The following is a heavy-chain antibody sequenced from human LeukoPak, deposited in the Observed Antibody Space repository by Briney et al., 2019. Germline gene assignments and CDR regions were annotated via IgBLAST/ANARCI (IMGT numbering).Heavy chain of an antibody. CDR3: ARDGSTTGTTGCAFDI. CDR2: INPSGGST. D-gene: IGHD1-1*01. Sequence: AAVKVSCKASGYTFTGYYMHWVRQAPVQGLEWMGWINPSGGSTSYAQKFQGRVTMTRDMSTSTVYMELSSLRSEDTAVYYCARDGSTTGTTGCAFDIWGQGTMVTVSS. V-gene: IGHV1-46*01. J-gene: IGHJ3*02. CDR1: GYTFTGYY.